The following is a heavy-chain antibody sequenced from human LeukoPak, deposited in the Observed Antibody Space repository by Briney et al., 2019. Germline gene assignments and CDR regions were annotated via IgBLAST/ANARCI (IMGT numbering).Heavy chain of an antibody. CDR1: GGTFSSYA. V-gene: IGHV1-18*01. Sequence: ASVKVSCKASGGTFSSYAISWVRQAPGQGLEWMGWISAYNGHTNYAQKFQGRVIMTTDTSTSTAYMDLRSLTSDDTAVYYCAKGPGTSSNNYYYYYMDVWGKGTTVTISS. J-gene: IGHJ6*03. D-gene: IGHD2-2*01. CDR3: AKGPGTSSNNYYYYYMDV. CDR2: ISAYNGHT.